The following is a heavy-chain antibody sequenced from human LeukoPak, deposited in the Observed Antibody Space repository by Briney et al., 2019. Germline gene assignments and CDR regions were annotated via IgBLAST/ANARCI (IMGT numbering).Heavy chain of an antibody. CDR2: ISGGGGST. Sequence: GGSLRLSCAASGFTFSSYAMSWVRQAPGKGLEWVSAISGGGGSTYYADSVKGRFTISRDNSKNTLYLQMNSLRAEDTAVYYCAKRRYSSSWEADYWGQGTLVTVSS. D-gene: IGHD6-13*01. V-gene: IGHV3-23*01. J-gene: IGHJ4*02. CDR3: AKRRYSSSWEADY. CDR1: GFTFSSYA.